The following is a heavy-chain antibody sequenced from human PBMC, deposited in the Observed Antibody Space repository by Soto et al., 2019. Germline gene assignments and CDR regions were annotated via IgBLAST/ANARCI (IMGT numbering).Heavy chain of an antibody. D-gene: IGHD2-15*01. V-gene: IGHV1-18*01. J-gene: IGHJ6*02. CDR3: ARYCSGGSCYSVGYCYYYYSMDV. Sequence: ASVKVSCKASGYTFTSYGISWVRQAPGQGLEWMGWISAYNGNTNYAQKLQGRVTMTTDTSTSTAYMELRSLRSDDTAVYYCARYCSGGSCYSVGYCYYYYSMDVWGQWTTVTVSS. CDR1: GYTFTSYG. CDR2: ISAYNGNT.